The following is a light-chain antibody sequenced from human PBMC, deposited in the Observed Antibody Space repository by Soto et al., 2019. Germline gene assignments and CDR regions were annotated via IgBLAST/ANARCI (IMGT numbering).Light chain of an antibody. CDR3: QQYNSYPLT. V-gene: IGKV1-5*01. CDR1: QSISSW. CDR2: DAS. J-gene: IGKJ4*01. Sequence: IQMSQSPSTLSASLRYTVTITFLASQSISSWLAWYQQKPGKAPKLLIYDASSLESGVPSRFRGSGSGTEFTLTISSLQPDDFATYYCQQYNSYPLTFGGGTKVDIK.